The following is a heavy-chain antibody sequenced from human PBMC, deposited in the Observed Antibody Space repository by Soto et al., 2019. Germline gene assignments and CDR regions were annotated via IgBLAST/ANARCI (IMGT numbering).Heavy chain of an antibody. CDR3: ARRSNSGYYSLPYFDY. J-gene: IGHJ4*02. V-gene: IGHV1-18*01. Sequence: ASVKVSCKASGYTFTSYGISWVRQAPGQGLEWMGWISAYNGNTNYAQKLQGRVTMTTDTSTSTAYMELRSLRSDDTAVYYCARRSNSGYYSLPYFDYWGQGTLVTVSS. CDR2: ISAYNGNT. CDR1: GYTFTSYG. D-gene: IGHD3-22*01.